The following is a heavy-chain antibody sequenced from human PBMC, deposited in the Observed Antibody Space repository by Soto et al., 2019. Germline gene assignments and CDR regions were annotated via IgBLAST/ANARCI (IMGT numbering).Heavy chain of an antibody. J-gene: IGHJ4*02. Sequence: SETLSLTCAVSGVSIISGGYSWILIRQPPGKGLEWIGYIYHSGSTNYNPSLKSRVTISVDTSKNQFSLKLSSVTAADTAVYYCARARFPLRGVRYDDSSGYYFGYWGQETLVSVAS. D-gene: IGHD3-22*01. CDR1: GVSIISGGYS. CDR2: IYHSGST. CDR3: ARARFPLRGVRYDDSSGYYFGY. V-gene: IGHV4-30-2*01.